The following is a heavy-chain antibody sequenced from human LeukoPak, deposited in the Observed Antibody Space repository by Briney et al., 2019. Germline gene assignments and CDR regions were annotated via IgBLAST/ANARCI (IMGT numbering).Heavy chain of an antibody. V-gene: IGHV3-23*01. CDR3: ARGQEFDDGVFDS. D-gene: IGHD1-1*01. CDR2: RSNGATA. J-gene: IGHJ4*02. CDR1: GFSFSSFA. Sequence: GGSLRLSCAASGFSFSSFAMTWVARLQGRGWSGSRLRSNGATAYNADSVKGRFTISRDNSKNTVYLQMNSLRVEDTAIYYCARGQEFDDGVFDSWGQGTLVTVSS.